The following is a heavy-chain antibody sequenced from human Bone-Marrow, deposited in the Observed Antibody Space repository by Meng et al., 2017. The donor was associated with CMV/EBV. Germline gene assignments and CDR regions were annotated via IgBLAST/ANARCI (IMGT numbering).Heavy chain of an antibody. CDR1: GGSVSSGSYY. D-gene: IGHD6-6*01. CDR2: IYYSGST. CDR3: ARSLEYSSPLLAY. J-gene: IGHJ4*02. Sequence: SETLSLTCTVSGGSVSSGSYYWSWLRQPPGKGLEWIGYIYYSGSTNYSPSLKSRVTISVDTSKNQFSLKLSSVTAADTAMYYCARSLEYSSPLLAYWGQGTLVTVSS. V-gene: IGHV4-61*01.